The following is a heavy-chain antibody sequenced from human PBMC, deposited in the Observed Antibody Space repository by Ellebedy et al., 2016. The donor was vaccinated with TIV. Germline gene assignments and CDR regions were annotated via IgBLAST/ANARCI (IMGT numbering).Heavy chain of an antibody. J-gene: IGHJ6*02. CDR1: GYTFTSYG. CDR2: IIPIVGIA. V-gene: IGHV1-69*04. D-gene: IGHD3-16*01. CDR3: TRSHFGGSYGMDV. Sequence: AASVKVSCKASGYTFTSYGISWVRQAPGQGLEWMGRIIPIVGIANYAQKFQGRVTITADKSTSPAYMELSSLRSEDTAVYYCTRSHFGGSYGMDVWGQGTTVTVSS.